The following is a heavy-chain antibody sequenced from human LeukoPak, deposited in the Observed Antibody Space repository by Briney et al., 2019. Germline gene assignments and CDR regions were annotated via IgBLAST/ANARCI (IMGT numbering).Heavy chain of an antibody. D-gene: IGHD1-1*01. V-gene: IGHV3-30*02. CDR3: ANQPYNWNTHFGDY. Sequence: GGSLILSWAASGFTFTHCVMRWVRQAAGKGLEWVAYIACDGDYRDCGDSVEGRFTISGDYFRNTLYLQMDSLKAEDTAVYYRANQPYNWNTHFGDYWGQGTLVSVSS. CDR2: IACDGDYR. CDR1: GFTFTHCV. J-gene: IGHJ4*02.